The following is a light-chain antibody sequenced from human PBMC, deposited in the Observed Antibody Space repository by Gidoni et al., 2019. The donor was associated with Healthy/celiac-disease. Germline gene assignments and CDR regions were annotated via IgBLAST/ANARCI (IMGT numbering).Light chain of an antibody. CDR1: QSISSY. J-gene: IGKJ1*01. Sequence: DIQMTQSPSSLSASVGDRVTITCQASQSISSYLNGYQQKPGKAPKLLIYAASSLQSGVPSRFSGSGSGTEFTLTISSLQPEDFATYYCQQSHSTPWTFGQGTKVEIK. CDR2: AAS. V-gene: IGKV1-39*01. CDR3: QQSHSTPWT.